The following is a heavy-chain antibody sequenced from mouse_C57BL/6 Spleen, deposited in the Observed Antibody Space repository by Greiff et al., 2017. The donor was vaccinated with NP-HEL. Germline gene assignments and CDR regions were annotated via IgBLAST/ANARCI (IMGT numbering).Heavy chain of an antibody. CDR3: AINPFDY. CDR2: INPSTGGT. CDR1: GYSFTGYY. Sequence: EVQLQQSGPELVKPGASVKISCKASGYSFTGYYMNWVKQSPEKSLEWIGEINPSTGGTTYNQKFKAKATLTVDKSSSTAYMQLKSLTSEDSAVYYCAINPFDYWGQGTTLTVSS. J-gene: IGHJ2*01. V-gene: IGHV1-42*01.